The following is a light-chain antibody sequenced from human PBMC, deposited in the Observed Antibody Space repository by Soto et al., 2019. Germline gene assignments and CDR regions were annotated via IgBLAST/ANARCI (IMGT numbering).Light chain of an antibody. V-gene: IGLV2-8*01. J-gene: IGLJ1*01. CDR1: SSDVGGYNY. CDR3: TSYAGSNNSV. CDR2: DVS. Sequence: QSVLTQPPSASGSPGQSVTISCTGTSSDVGGYNYVSWYQQHPGKASKLMIYDVSKRPSGVPDRFSGSKSGNTASLTISGLQAEDEADYYCTSYAGSNNSVFGTGTKVTVL.